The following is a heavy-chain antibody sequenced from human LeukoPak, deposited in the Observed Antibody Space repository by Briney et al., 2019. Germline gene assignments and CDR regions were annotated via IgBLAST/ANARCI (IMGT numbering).Heavy chain of an antibody. CDR2: INPSGGST. V-gene: IGHV1-46*01. CDR1: GYTFTSYH. CDR3: ARVHRSTMIVGEAFDI. D-gene: IGHD3-22*01. J-gene: IGHJ3*02. Sequence: ASVKVSCKASGYTFTSYHMHWVRQAPGQGLEWMGIINPSGGSTSYAQKFQGRVTMTRDTSTSTVYMELSSLRSEDTAVYYCARVHRSTMIVGEAFDIWGQGTMVTVSS.